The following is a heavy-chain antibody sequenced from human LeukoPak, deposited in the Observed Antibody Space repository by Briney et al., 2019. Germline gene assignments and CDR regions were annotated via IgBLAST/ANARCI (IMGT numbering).Heavy chain of an antibody. CDR1: GFTFSSYA. J-gene: IGHJ4*02. D-gene: IGHD1-26*01. V-gene: IGHV3-21*01. CDR3: ARVLGAQGY. Sequence: PGGSLRLSCAASGFTFSSYAMSWVRQAPGKGLEWVSSISSSSSYIYYADSVKGRFTISRDNAKNSLYLQMNSLRAEDTAVYYCARVLGAQGYWGQGTLVTVSS. CDR2: ISSSSSYI.